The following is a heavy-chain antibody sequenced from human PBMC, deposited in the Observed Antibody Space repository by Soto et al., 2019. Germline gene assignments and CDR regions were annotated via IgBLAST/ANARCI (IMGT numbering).Heavy chain of an antibody. CDR3: ASDEPVYSNGVDY. Sequence: EVQLVESGGALVQPGGTLRLSCAASGLTFNNAWMNWVRQAPGKGLEWVGFVRSGGTTEYAAPGKGRFAISRDDSASIAYLEMNSLQTEDTAVYYCASDEPVYSNGVDYWGQGTLVTVAS. CDR2: VRSGGTT. J-gene: IGHJ4*02. V-gene: IGHV3-15*07. CDR1: GLTFNNAW. D-gene: IGHD6-19*01.